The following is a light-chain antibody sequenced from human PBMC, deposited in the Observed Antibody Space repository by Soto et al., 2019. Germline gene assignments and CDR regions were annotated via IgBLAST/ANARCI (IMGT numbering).Light chain of an antibody. CDR2: EAS. Sequence: ATQSSKYASSLAASIGDRVSSTCHARQDINSYFAWSQQTPGNPPNLLIYEASILQRGVPSRFSGSISGTDFTLTISSLQAEDFATYYCQQTRSYPSTFGGGTKVDLK. J-gene: IGKJ4*01. V-gene: IGKV1-13*02. CDR3: QQTRSYPST. CDR1: QDINSY.